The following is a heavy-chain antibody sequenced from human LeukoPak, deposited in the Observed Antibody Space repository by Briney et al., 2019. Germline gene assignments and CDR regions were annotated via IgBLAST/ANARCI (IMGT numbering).Heavy chain of an antibody. CDR2: IYPGDSDT. V-gene: IGHV5-51*01. Sequence: GESLKIYCKGSGYSFTSYWIGWVRQMPGKGLEWMGIIYPGDSDTRYSPSFQGQVTISADKSISTAYLQWSSLKASDTAMYYCAINDILTGPGGNFDYWGQGTLVTVSS. CDR3: AINDILTGPGGNFDY. CDR1: GYSFTSYW. J-gene: IGHJ4*02. D-gene: IGHD3-9*01.